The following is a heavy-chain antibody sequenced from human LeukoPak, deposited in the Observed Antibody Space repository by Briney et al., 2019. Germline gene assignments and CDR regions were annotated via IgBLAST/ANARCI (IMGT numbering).Heavy chain of an antibody. CDR2: IIPIFGTA. J-gene: IGHJ4*02. CDR3: ARGDSGSYYTHFDY. CDR1: GGTFSGYA. Sequence: SVKVSCKASGGTFSGYAISWVRQAPGQGLEWRGGIIPIFGTANYAQKFQGRVTITTDESTSTAYMELSSLRSEDTAVYYCARGDSGSYYTHFDYWGQGTLVTVSS. V-gene: IGHV1-69*05. D-gene: IGHD1-26*01.